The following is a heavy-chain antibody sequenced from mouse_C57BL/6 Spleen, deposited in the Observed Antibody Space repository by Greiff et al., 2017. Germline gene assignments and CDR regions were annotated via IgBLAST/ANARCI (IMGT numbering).Heavy chain of an antibody. V-gene: IGHV5-9-1*02. CDR2: ISSGGDYI. CDR1: GFTFSSYA. CDR3: TREGRGAFDY. D-gene: IGHD3-3*01. Sequence: DVMLVESGEGLVKPGGSLKLSCAASGFTFSSYAMSWVRQTPEKRLEWVAYISSGGDYIYYADTVKGRFTISRDNARNTLYLQMSSLKSEDTAMYYCTREGRGAFDYWGQGTTLTVSS. J-gene: IGHJ2*01.